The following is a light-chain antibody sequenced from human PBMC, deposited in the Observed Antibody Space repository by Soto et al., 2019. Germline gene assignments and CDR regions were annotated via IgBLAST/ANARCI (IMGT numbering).Light chain of an antibody. CDR3: QQYNNWPRT. V-gene: IGKV3-15*01. J-gene: IGKJ1*01. Sequence: EIVMTQSPATLSVSPGERATLSCRASQSVSSNLAWYQQKPGQAPRLLIYGASTRATGIPARFSGSGSGTDFPLTISSLQSEDFAVYCCQQYNNWPRTFGQGTKVEIK. CDR2: GAS. CDR1: QSVSSN.